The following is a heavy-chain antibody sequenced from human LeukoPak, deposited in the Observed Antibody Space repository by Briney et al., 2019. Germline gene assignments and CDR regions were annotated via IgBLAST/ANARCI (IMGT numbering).Heavy chain of an antibody. CDR2: IYSSGST. J-gene: IGHJ5*02. V-gene: IGHV4-4*07. Sequence: SETLSLTCTVSGGSISRYFWTWIRQPAGKGLEWIGRIYSSGSTNYNPSLKSRVTMSVDTSKNQFSLKLSSVIAADTAVYYCARDLGYCPTTGCYQSRFDPWGQGTLVTVSS. CDR1: GGSISRYF. D-gene: IGHD2-2*01. CDR3: ARDLGYCPTTGCYQSRFDP.